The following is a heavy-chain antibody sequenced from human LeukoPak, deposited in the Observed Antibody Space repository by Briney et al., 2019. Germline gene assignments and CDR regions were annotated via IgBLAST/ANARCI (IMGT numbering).Heavy chain of an antibody. D-gene: IGHD2-15*01. CDR1: GFTFSSYG. J-gene: IGHJ4*02. Sequence: GGSLRLSCAASGFTFSSYGMHWVRQAPGKGLEWVAVIWYDGSNKYYADSVKGRFTISRDNSKNTLYLQMNSLRAVDTAVYYCARGPSGGNGFSYWGLGTLVTVPS. CDR2: IWYDGSNK. V-gene: IGHV3-33*01. CDR3: ARGPSGGNGFSY.